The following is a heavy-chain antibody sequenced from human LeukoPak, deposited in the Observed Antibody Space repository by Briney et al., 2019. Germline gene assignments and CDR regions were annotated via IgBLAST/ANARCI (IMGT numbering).Heavy chain of an antibody. Sequence: ASVKVSCKASGYTFTTYNINWVRQATGQGLEWMGWMNPNTGNTGYAQKFQGRVTMTRDTSISAAYMDLSSLRSEDTAVYYCARGFWGVDYHYLDVWGKGTTVIVPS. CDR1: GYTFTTYN. CDR2: MNPNTGNT. CDR3: ARGFWGVDYHYLDV. D-gene: IGHD3-16*01. V-gene: IGHV1-8*01. J-gene: IGHJ6*03.